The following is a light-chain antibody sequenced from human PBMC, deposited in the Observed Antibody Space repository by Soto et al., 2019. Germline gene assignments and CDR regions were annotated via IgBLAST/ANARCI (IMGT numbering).Light chain of an antibody. J-gene: IGKJ4*01. CDR1: QTISTSY. CDR2: SAS. V-gene: IGKV3-20*01. Sequence: VFTQSPGALSLTQGERAPLSCRASQTISTSYLAWYQQKPGQAPRLLIYSASSRATGIPDRFSGSGSGTDFTLTISRLEPEDFAVYYCQLYGSSLLTSAGRAKVDI. CDR3: QLYGSSLLT.